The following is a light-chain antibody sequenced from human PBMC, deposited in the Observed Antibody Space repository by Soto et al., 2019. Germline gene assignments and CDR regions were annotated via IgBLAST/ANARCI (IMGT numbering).Light chain of an antibody. Sequence: DIVMTQSPLSLPVTPGEPASISCRSSQSLLHSNGYNSWHWYLQKPGQSPQLLIYLGSNRASGVPDRFSGSGSGTDFTLKISRVEAEDAGVYYCMEALQTPRRTFGPGTKVEIK. CDR2: LGS. CDR1: QSLLHSNGYNS. J-gene: IGKJ1*01. V-gene: IGKV2-28*01. CDR3: MEALQTPRRT.